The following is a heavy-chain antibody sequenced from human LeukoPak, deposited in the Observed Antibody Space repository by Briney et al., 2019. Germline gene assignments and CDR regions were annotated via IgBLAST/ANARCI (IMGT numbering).Heavy chain of an antibody. CDR2: ISWNSGSI. V-gene: IGHV3-9*01. CDR1: GFTFDDYA. J-gene: IGHJ4*02. Sequence: GGSLRLSCAASGFTFDDYAMHWVRQAPGKGLEWVSGISWNSGSIGYADSVKGRFTISRDNAKNSLYLQMNSLRAEDTALYYCAKDGRYSSSWFLDYWGQGTLVTVSS. D-gene: IGHD6-13*01. CDR3: AKDGRYSSSWFLDY.